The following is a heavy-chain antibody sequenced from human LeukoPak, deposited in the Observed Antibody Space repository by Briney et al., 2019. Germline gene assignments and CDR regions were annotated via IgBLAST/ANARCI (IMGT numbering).Heavy chain of an antibody. Sequence: SETLSLTCAVYDGSLSGYFWSWIRQPPGKGLEWIGEINHSGSTNYNPSLKSRVIISVDTSKNQFSLKLSSVTAADSAVYYCARDYYDSSGLDYWGQGTLSPSPQ. D-gene: IGHD3-22*01. V-gene: IGHV4-34*01. CDR2: INHSGST. CDR3: ARDYYDSSGLDY. J-gene: IGHJ4*02. CDR1: DGSLSGYF.